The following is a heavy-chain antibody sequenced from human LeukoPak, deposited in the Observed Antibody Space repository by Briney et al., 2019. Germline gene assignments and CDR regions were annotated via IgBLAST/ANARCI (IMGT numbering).Heavy chain of an antibody. CDR1: GFSFDDYA. D-gene: IGHD6-13*01. J-gene: IGHJ4*02. V-gene: IGHV3-9*01. CDR3: AKGYSSSWSLPFDY. CDR2: TSWNSGSI. Sequence: GGALRLSCAASGFSFDDYAMHWVRQAPGKGLEWGSGTSWNSGSIGYADSVKGRFTISKDNVKNSLYLHMNTLRAEDTAFYYCAKGYSSSWSLPFDYWGQGTLVTVSS.